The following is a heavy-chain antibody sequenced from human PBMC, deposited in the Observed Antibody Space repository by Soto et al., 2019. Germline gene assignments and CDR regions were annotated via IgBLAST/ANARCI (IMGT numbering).Heavy chain of an antibody. CDR2: INPSGGST. CDR1: GFTFTSYY. CDR3: AREDPHNENPPVGNLHWFDP. D-gene: IGHD1-26*01. Sequence: GASVKVSCKASGFTFTSYYMHWVRQAPGQGLEWMGKINPSGGSTSYAQKFQGRVTMTRDTSTSTVYMELSSLRSEDTAVYYCAREDPHNENPPVGNLHWFDPWGQGALVTVSS. V-gene: IGHV1-46*01. J-gene: IGHJ5*02.